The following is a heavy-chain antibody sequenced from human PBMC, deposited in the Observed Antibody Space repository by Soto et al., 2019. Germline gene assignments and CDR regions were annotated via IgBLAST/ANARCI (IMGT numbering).Heavy chain of an antibody. J-gene: IGHJ4*02. Sequence: ASVKVSCKASGYTFTSYDINWVRQATGQGLEWMGWMNPNSGNTGYAQKFQGRVTMTRNTSISTAYMELSSLRSEDTAVYYCARDYTGRGYFDHWGQGSLVTVSS. CDR2: MNPNSGNT. CDR1: GYTFTSYD. V-gene: IGHV1-8*01. CDR3: ARDYTGRGYFDH. D-gene: IGHD2-8*02.